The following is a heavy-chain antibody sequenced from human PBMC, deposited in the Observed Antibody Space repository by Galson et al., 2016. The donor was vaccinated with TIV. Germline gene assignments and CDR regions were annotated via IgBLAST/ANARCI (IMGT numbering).Heavy chain of an antibody. Sequence: SVKVSCKASGYTFTDYGISWVRQAPGQGLEWMGWMNPNSGNAGYAQNFKGRVTMTSNTSVNTAYMEVRSLRFEDTAVYYCARARRGYCSGGSCLPGYWGQGTLVTVSS. CDR3: ARARRGYCSGGSCLPGY. V-gene: IGHV1-8*02. J-gene: IGHJ4*02. CDR1: GYTFTDYG. D-gene: IGHD2-15*01. CDR2: MNPNSGNA.